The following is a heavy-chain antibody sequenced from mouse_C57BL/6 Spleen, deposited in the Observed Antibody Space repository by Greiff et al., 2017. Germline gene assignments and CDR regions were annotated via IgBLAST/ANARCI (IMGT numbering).Heavy chain of an antibody. Sequence: VQLKQSGPGLVALSQSLSITCTVSGFSLPSYAISWVRQPPGKGLGWLGVFWPGGVTNYTSALKSRLRISKDNSKSQVFLKMNSLKTDDTARYYCARNPGYFYYAMDYWGQGTSVTVSS. CDR1: GFSLPSYA. D-gene: IGHD1-2*01. CDR2: FWPGGVT. V-gene: IGHV2-9-1*01. CDR3: ARNPGYFYYAMDY. J-gene: IGHJ4*01.